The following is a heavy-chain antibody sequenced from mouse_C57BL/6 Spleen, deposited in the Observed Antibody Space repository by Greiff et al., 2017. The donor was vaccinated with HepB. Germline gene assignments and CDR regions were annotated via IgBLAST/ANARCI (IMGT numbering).Heavy chain of an antibody. V-gene: IGHV14-4*01. J-gene: IGHJ1*03. CDR3: TSYYGNYERYFDV. D-gene: IGHD2-10*01. CDR1: GFNIKDDY. Sequence: EVKLQESGAELVRPGASVKLSCTASGFNIKDDYMHWVKQRPEQGLEWIGWIDPENGDTEYASKFQGKATITADTSSNTAYLQLSSLTSEDTAVYYCTSYYGNYERYFDVWGTGTTVTVSS. CDR2: IDPENGDT.